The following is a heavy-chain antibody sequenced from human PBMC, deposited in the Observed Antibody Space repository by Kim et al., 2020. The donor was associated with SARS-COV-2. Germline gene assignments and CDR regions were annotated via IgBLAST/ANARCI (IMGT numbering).Heavy chain of an antibody. D-gene: IGHD3-3*01. CDR2: INPNSGGT. Sequence: ASVKVSCKASGYTFTGYYMHWVRQAPGQGLEWMGWINPNSGGTNYAQKFQGRVTMTRDTSISTAYMELSRLRSDDTAVYYCARLRFLEWLSTYYFDYWGQGTLVTVSS. J-gene: IGHJ4*02. CDR3: ARLRFLEWLSTYYFDY. V-gene: IGHV1-2*02. CDR1: GYTFTGYY.